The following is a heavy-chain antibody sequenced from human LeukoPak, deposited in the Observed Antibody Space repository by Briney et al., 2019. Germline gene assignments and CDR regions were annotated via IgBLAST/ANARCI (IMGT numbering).Heavy chain of an antibody. CDR2: ISSSSSYI. D-gene: IGHD5-18*01. CDR3: ARGRGIRASSMVTYYFAY. CDR1: GFTFSSYS. V-gene: IGHV3-21*01. J-gene: IGHJ4*02. Sequence: KPGGSLRHSCVASGFTFSSYSMNWVRQAPGKGLEWVSFISSSSSYIYYADSVKGRFTISRDNAKNSLYLQMNSLRAEDTAVYYCARGRGIRASSMVTYYFAYWGQGTLVTVSS.